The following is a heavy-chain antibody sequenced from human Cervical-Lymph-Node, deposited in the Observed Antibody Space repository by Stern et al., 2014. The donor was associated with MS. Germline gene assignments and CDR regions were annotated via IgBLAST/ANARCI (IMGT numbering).Heavy chain of an antibody. J-gene: IGHJ3*01. CDR1: GFTFSDYN. D-gene: IGHD3-10*01. V-gene: IGHV3-21*01. CDR3: ASERKELLWFAETPGDAFDF. CDR2: ISSSGRYI. Sequence: EVQLVESGGGQVKPGGSLRLSCAASGFTFSDYNMTWVRQAPGKGLEWVASISSSGRYISYTESVEGRFTTFRDNAKNSLYLLLTTLTGEDTAVYYCASERKELLWFAETPGDAFDFWGPGTLVTVSS.